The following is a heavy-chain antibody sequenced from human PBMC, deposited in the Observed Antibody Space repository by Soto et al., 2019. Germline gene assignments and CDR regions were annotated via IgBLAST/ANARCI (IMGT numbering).Heavy chain of an antibody. V-gene: IGHV5-51*07. CDR2: IYPGDADT. Sequence: GESLKISCEGSGYRVASYWMGWVHQMPGKDLEWMGIIYPGDADTRYSLSFQGQVTISADKSLRTAYLQWTSLKASDTALYYCARTRSFTLGFYYDGMDVWGQGTTVTVSS. CDR1: GYRVASYW. CDR3: ARTRSFTLGFYYDGMDV. J-gene: IGHJ6*02. D-gene: IGHD6-6*01.